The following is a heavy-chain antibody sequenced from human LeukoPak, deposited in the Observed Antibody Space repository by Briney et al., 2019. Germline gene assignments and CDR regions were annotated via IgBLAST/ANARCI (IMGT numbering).Heavy chain of an antibody. CDR1: GYSFTSYW. Sequence: GESLKISCKGSGYSFTSYWIGWVRQMPGKGLEWMGIIYPGDSDTRYSPSFQGQVTISADKSISTAYLQWSSLKASDTAMYCCARHATGGYYDSSGYYLRYWGQGTLVTVSS. CDR2: IYPGDSDT. D-gene: IGHD3-22*01. J-gene: IGHJ4*02. V-gene: IGHV5-51*01. CDR3: ARHATGGYYDSSGYYLRY.